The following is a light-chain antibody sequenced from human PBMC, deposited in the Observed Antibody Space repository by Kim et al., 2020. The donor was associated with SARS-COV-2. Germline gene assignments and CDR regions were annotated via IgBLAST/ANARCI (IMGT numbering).Light chain of an antibody. V-gene: IGKV1-17*01. CDR3: LQHNTYPIT. CDR1: QDIRND. J-gene: IGKJ5*01. CDR2: GAS. Sequence: ASVGNGVTITCRASQDIRNDLGWYQQNPGRAPKRLIYGASSLQSGVPSRLSGSGSGTELTLTISSLQPEDFATYFCLQHNTYPITFGQGTRLEIK.